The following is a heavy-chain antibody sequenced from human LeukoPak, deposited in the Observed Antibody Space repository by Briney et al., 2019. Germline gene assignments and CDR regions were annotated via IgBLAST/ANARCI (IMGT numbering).Heavy chain of an antibody. CDR1: GFTFGSYW. CDR3: ARDFIRLSFDY. Sequence: GGSLRLSCAASGFTFGSYWMSWVRQAPGKGLEWVANIKQDGQEKYYVDSVKGRFTISRDNAKNSLYLQMNSLRDEDTAVYYCARDFIRLSFDYWGQGILVTVSS. V-gene: IGHV3-7*01. CDR2: IKQDGQEK. D-gene: IGHD3-16*01. J-gene: IGHJ4*02.